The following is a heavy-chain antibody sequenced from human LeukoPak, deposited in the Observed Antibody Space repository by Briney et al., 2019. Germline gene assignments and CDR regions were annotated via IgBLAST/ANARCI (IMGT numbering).Heavy chain of an antibody. CDR2: ISSPGSTT. Sequence: GGSLRLSCAASGFRVSDYYMSWIRQAPGKGLEWFSYISSPGSTTYYADSVKGRFPISRDNAKNSLSLQMNSLRADDTAVYYCASGIQPRLSWFFDLWGRGTLVTVSS. CDR3: ASGIQPRLSWFFDL. J-gene: IGHJ2*01. D-gene: IGHD5-18*01. CDR1: GFRVSDYY. V-gene: IGHV3-11*01.